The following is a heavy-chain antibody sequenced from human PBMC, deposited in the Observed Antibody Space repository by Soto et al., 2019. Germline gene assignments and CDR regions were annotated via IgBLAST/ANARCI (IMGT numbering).Heavy chain of an antibody. Sequence: GASVKVSCKASGYTFSNYAISWVRQAPGQGLEWMGWISDYNGNTNYAQKLQGRVTMTTDTSTSTVYMELRSLRSDDTAMYYCARSIVVGGVFDPNYYFGMDVWGQGTTVTVS. D-gene: IGHD2-21*01. CDR1: GYTFSNYA. CDR2: ISDYNGNT. V-gene: IGHV1-18*01. CDR3: ARSIVVGGVFDPNYYFGMDV. J-gene: IGHJ6*02.